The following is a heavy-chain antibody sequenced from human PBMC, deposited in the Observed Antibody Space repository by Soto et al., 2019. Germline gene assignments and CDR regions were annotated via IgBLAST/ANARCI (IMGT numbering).Heavy chain of an antibody. D-gene: IGHD3-10*01. CDR1: GFTFSSYG. J-gene: IGHJ4*02. V-gene: IGHV3-30*18. Sequence: GGALRLSCAASGFTFSSYGMHWVRQAPGKGLEWVAVISYDGSNKYYADSVKGRFTISRDNSKNTLYLQMNSLRAEDTAVYYCANTWFGEAHAPNDYWGQGTLVTVSS. CDR3: ANTWFGEAHAPNDY. CDR2: ISYDGSNK.